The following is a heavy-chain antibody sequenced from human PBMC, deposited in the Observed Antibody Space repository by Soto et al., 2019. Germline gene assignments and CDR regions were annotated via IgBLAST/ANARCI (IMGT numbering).Heavy chain of an antibody. CDR3: ARETFLYYGMDV. J-gene: IGHJ6*02. CDR2: ISSSSSYI. V-gene: IGHV3-21*01. D-gene: IGHD2-21*01. Sequence: LRLSCESSGFTFSSYSMNCFRQAPGKGLEWVSSISSSSSYIYYADSVKGRFTISRDNAKNSLYLQMNSLRAEDTAVYYCARETFLYYGMDVWGQGTTVTVSS. CDR1: GFTFSSYS.